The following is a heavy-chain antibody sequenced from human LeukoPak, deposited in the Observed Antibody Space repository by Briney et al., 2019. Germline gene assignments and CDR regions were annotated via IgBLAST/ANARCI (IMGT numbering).Heavy chain of an antibody. CDR3: AKDLVGYSSGWYPYDAFDI. V-gene: IGHV3-23*01. J-gene: IGHJ3*02. CDR2: ISGSGGST. D-gene: IGHD6-13*01. Sequence: PAGGSLRLSCAASGFTFSSYGMSWVRQAPGKGLEWVSAISGSGGSTYYADSVKGRFTISRDNSKNTLYLQMNSLRAEDTAVYYCAKDLVGYSSGWYPYDAFDIWGQGTMVTVSS. CDR1: GFTFSSYG.